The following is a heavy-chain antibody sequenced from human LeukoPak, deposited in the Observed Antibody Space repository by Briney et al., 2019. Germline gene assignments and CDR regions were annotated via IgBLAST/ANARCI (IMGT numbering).Heavy chain of an antibody. CDR3: ARETGGSSSWLDY. CDR2: ISYDGSNK. CDR1: GFTFSSYA. J-gene: IGHJ4*02. V-gene: IGHV3-30-3*01. Sequence: GGSLRLSCAASGFTFSSYAMHWVRQAPGKGLEWVAIISYDGSNKYYADSMKGRFTISRDNSKNTLYLQMNSLRAEDTAVYYCARETGGSSSWLDYWGQGTLVTVSS. D-gene: IGHD6-13*01.